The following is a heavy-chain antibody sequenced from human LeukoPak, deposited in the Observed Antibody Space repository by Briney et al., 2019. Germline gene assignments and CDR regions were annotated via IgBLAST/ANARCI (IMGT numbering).Heavy chain of an antibody. D-gene: IGHD3-22*01. CDR1: GGSISSYY. Sequence: PSQTLSLTCTVSGGSISSYYWSCIRQPPGKGLEWIGYIYSSGITAYNPSLKSRVTISVDTSKNQISLKLSSVTAAATAVYYCARRDYYYDSRDIPLNDTFDIWGKGTMVTVSS. CDR2: IYSSGIT. J-gene: IGHJ3*02. CDR3: ARRDYYYDSRDIPLNDTFDI. V-gene: IGHV4-59*08.